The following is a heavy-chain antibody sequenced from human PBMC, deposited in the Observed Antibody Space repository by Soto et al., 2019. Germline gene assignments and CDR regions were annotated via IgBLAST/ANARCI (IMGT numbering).Heavy chain of an antibody. CDR3: AHSIAVTSVRYYYGMDV. V-gene: IGHV2-5*02. D-gene: IGHD4-4*01. CDR1: GFSLSTSGVG. J-gene: IGHJ6*02. Sequence: QITLKESGPTLVKPTQTLTLTCTFSGFSLSTSGVGVGWIRQPPGKALEWLALIYWDDDKRYSPSLKSRLTITKDTSKNQVVLTMTNMDPVDTATYCCAHSIAVTSVRYYYGMDVWGQGTTVTVSS. CDR2: IYWDDDK.